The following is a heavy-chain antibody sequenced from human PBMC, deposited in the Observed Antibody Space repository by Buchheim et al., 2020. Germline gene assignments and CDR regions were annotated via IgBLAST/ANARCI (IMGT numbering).Heavy chain of an antibody. D-gene: IGHD3-10*01. J-gene: IGHJ4*02. CDR3: AKDWSRLKVRGVIITRYFDY. CDR2: LSGSGGST. CDR1: GFTFNTYA. V-gene: IGHV3-23*04. Sequence: EVQLVESGGGLVQPGGSLRLSCAASGFTFNTYAMSWVRQAPGKGLEWVSALSGSGGSTYYADSVKGRFTISRDNSKNTLYLQMNSLRAADTAVYFCAKDWSRLKVRGVIITRYFDYWGQGTL.